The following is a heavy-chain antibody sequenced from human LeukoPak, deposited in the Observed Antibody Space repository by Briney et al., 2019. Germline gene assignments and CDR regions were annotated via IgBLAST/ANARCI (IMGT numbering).Heavy chain of an antibody. Sequence: PGGSLRLSCAASGFTFSSSGMHWVRQAPGKGLEWVAFIRYDGSNKYYADSVKGRFTISRDNSKNTLYLQMNSLRAEDTAVYYCAKSGGIVVVVAATIDYWGQGTLVTVSS. CDR3: AKSGGIVVVVAATIDY. J-gene: IGHJ4*02. D-gene: IGHD2-15*01. CDR1: GFTFSSSG. V-gene: IGHV3-30*02. CDR2: IRYDGSNK.